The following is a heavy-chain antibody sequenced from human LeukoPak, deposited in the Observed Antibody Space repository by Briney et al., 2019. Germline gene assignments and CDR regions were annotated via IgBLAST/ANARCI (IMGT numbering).Heavy chain of an antibody. J-gene: IGHJ1*01. Sequence: PGWSLRLSCAASGFTFSNYWMHWVRQVTGKGLVWVSRINSDGSSTNYADFVKGRFTISRDNAKNTLYLQMNSLRAEDTAVYYCAREVPWDGDFQHWGQGTLVTVSS. D-gene: IGHD1-26*01. CDR1: GFTFSNYW. CDR3: AREVPWDGDFQH. V-gene: IGHV3-74*01. CDR2: INSDGSST.